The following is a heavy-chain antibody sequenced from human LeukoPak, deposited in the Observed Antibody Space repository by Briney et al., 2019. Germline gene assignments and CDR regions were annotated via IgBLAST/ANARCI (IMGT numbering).Heavy chain of an antibody. Sequence: GESLKISCKGSGYSFTSYWIGWVRQMPGKGLEWMGIIYPGDSDTRYSPSFQGQVIISADKSISTAYLQWSSLKASDTAMYYCARLGAYCGGDCYPDFDYWGQGTLVTVSS. V-gene: IGHV5-51*01. CDR3: ARLGAYCGGDCYPDFDY. J-gene: IGHJ4*02. D-gene: IGHD2-21*02. CDR1: GYSFTSYW. CDR2: IYPGDSDT.